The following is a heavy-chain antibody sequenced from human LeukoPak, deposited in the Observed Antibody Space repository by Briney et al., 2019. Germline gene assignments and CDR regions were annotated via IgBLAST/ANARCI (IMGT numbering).Heavy chain of an antibody. CDR3: AREGDGYLGRFDY. J-gene: IGHJ4*02. V-gene: IGHV4-59*01. CDR1: GGSINSYY. D-gene: IGHD5-24*01. CDR2: IYYSGST. Sequence: KPSETLSLTCTVSGGSINSYYWSWIRQPPGKGLEWIGYIYYSGSTEYNPSLKSRVTISVDTSKNQFSLKMSSVTAADTAMYYCAREGDGYLGRFDYWGQGTLVTVSS.